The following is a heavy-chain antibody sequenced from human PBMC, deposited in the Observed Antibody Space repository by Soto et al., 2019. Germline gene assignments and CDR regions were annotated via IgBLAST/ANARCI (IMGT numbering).Heavy chain of an antibody. CDR2: IIAFFGTA. CDR1: GGTFSSYA. Sequence: SSVKVSCKASGGTFSSYAISWVRQAPGHALEWMGGIIAFFGTASYAQKFKGRVTSPADESTSTAYMELSSLRSEDTAVYYSARSKDIVLILYDHPTDHDFDYWGQGTLVTVSS. CDR3: ARSKDIVLILYDHPTDHDFDY. D-gene: IGHD2-8*01. V-gene: IGHV1-69*13. J-gene: IGHJ4*02.